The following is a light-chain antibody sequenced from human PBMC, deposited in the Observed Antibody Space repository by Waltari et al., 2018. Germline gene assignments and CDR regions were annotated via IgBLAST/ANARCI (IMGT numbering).Light chain of an antibody. J-gene: IGLJ2*01. V-gene: IGLV2-8*01. CDR3: SSYAGSNNLI. CDR2: EVS. Sequence: QSALTQPPSASGSPGQSVTIPCTGTSSDVGGSNSVSWYQQHPGKAPKLMIYEVSKRPSGVPDRFSGSKSGNTASLTVSGLQAEDEADYYCSSYAGSNNLIFGGGTKLTVL. CDR1: SSDVGGSNS.